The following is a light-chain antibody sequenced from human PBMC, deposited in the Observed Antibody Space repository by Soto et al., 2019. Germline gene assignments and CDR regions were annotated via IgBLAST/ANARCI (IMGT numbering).Light chain of an antibody. CDR1: QTFSFTY. Sequence: EIVLTQSPGTLSLSPGESATLSCRASQTFSFTYLAWYQQKPGQAPRLLIYDASIRATVIPDRFSSSGSGTDFTLTISRLEHEDFAEYYCQQYGSSPPYTFGQGTKREI. CDR3: QQYGSSPPYT. V-gene: IGKV3-20*01. CDR2: DAS. J-gene: IGKJ2*01.